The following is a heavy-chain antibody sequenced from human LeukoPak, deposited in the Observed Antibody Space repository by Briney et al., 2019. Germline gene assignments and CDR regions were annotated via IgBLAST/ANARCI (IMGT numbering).Heavy chain of an antibody. CDR1: GFSLSGYW. D-gene: IGHD3-22*01. Sequence: GGSLRLSCAASGFSLSGYWMTWVRQASGKGLEWVANIKDDGSRKHDVDSARGRFTISRDNAKNSLYLDMNSLRAEDTAVYYCARECIDGYYESSGYDLWGQGTLVTVSS. V-gene: IGHV3-7*01. CDR2: IKDDGSRK. J-gene: IGHJ4*02. CDR3: ARECIDGYYESSGYDL.